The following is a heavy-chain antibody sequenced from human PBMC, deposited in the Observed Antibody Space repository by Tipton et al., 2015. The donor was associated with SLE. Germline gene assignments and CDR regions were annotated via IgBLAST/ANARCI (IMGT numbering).Heavy chain of an antibody. CDR1: GGSISSHY. Sequence: TLSLTCTVSGGSISSHYWSWIRQPPGKRLEWIGHVHSSGSTFYNPSLKSRVSISMDTSRNQFFLKLSSVTAADTALYYCARAKRSSTTWGYWFDPWGQGTLATVSS. CDR3: ARAKRSSTTWGYWFDP. CDR2: VHSSGST. V-gene: IGHV4-59*11. J-gene: IGHJ5*02. D-gene: IGHD2-2*01.